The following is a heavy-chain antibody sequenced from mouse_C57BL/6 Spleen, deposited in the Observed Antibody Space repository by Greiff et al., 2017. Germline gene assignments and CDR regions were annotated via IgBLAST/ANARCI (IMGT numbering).Heavy chain of an antibody. J-gene: IGHJ4*01. CDR3: TRSYYYAMDY. CDR1: GYTFTDYE. V-gene: IGHV1-15*01. CDR2: IDPETGGT. Sequence: QVQLKESGAELVRPGASVTLSCKASGYTFTDYEMHWVKQTPVHGLEWIGAIDPETGGTAYNQKFKGKAILTADKSSSTAYMERRSLTSEDSAVYYCTRSYYYAMDYWGQGTSVTVSS.